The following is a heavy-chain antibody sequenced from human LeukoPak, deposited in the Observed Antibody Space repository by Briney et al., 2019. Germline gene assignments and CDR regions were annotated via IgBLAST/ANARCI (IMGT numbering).Heavy chain of an antibody. V-gene: IGHV1-18*01. CDR1: GYTFPSYG. CDR3: ARDGRYDAFVV. D-gene: IGHD3-16*02. Sequence: ASVKVSCKSSGYTFPSYGMRWVRQAPGQGLEWMGGISAYSCNTKYAQKLQDRVTMTTDTHTSTAYIDLRSLRSGDTAVYYCARDGRYDAFVVWGQGTTVTVVS. J-gene: IGHJ3*01. CDR2: ISAYSCNT.